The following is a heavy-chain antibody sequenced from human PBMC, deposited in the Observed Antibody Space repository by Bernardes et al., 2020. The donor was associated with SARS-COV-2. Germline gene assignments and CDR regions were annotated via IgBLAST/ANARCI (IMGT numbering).Heavy chain of an antibody. Sequence: VGSLRLSCAASGFTFSGYWMSWVRQAPGKGLEWVANIKQDGSEKYYVDSVKGRFTISKDNAKNSLYLQMNSLRAEDTAVYYCARVRHYGSGRDYYYYAIDVWGQGTTVTVSS. CDR1: GFTFSGYW. V-gene: IGHV3-7*04. J-gene: IGHJ6*02. D-gene: IGHD3-10*01. CDR2: IKQDGSEK. CDR3: ARVRHYGSGRDYYYYAIDV.